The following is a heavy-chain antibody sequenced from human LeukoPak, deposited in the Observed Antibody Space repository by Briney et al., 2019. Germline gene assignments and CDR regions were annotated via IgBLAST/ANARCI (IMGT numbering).Heavy chain of an antibody. CDR1: GGFLKSYY. CDR2: IYIGGST. J-gene: IGHJ3*02. D-gene: IGHD2-2*01. Sequence: SETLSPTCTVSGGFLKSYYWIWIRQPAGKGLEWIGRIYIGGSTNYNPSLKSRVTISVDTSNNQFSLKLTSVTAADTAVYYFARESSSTYHLDAFDMWGQGTMVTVSS. CDR3: ARESSSTYHLDAFDM. V-gene: IGHV4-4*07.